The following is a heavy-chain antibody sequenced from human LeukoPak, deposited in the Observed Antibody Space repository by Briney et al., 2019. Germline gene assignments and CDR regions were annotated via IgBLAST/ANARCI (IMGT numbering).Heavy chain of an antibody. CDR1: GFTFSNAW. J-gene: IGHJ4*02. D-gene: IGHD1-26*01. CDR2: IKSKTDGGTT. CDR3: TTDLSGSYYPFDY. Sequence: TGGSLRLSCAASGFTFSNAWMSWVRQAPGKGLEWVGRIKSKTDGGTTDYAAPVKGRFTISRDDSKNTLYLQMNSLKTEDTAVYYCTTDLSGSYYPFDYWGQGTLVTVSS. V-gene: IGHV3-15*01.